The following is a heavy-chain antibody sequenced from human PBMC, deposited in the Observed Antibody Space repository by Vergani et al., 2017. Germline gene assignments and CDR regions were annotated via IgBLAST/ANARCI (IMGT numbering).Heavy chain of an antibody. D-gene: IGHD2-2*01. CDR1: GFTFSSYS. CDR3: AGVGCSSTSCYYYYYMDV. V-gene: IGHV3-21*01. CDR2: ISSSSSYI. J-gene: IGHJ6*03. Sequence: EVQLVESGGGLVKPGGSLRLSCAASGFTFSSYSMNWVRQAPGKGLEWVSSISSSSSYIYYADSVKGRFTITRVNAKNSLYLQMNSLRAEDTAVYYCAGVGCSSTSCYYYYYMDVWGKGTTVTVSS.